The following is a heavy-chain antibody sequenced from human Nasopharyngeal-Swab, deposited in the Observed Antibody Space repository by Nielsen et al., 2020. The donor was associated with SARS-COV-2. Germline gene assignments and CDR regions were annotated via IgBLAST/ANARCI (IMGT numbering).Heavy chain of an antibody. D-gene: IGHD6-13*01. CDR1: GFTFSSYG. V-gene: IGHV3-30*18. CDR3: AKDMGIADDSFDY. Sequence: GGSLRLSCAASGFTFSSYGMHWVRQAPGKGLEWVAAISYDGSNKYYADSVKGRFTISRDNSKNTLYLQMNSLRAEDTAVYYCAKDMGIADDSFDYWGQGTLVTVSS. CDR2: ISYDGSNK. J-gene: IGHJ4*02.